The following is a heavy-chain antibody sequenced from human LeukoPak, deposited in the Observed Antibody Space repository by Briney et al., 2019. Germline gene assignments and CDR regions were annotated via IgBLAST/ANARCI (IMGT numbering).Heavy chain of an antibody. D-gene: IGHD6-19*01. Sequence: GGSLRLSCAASGFTFSSYAMSWVRQAPGKGLEWVSAISGSGGSTYYADSVKGGFTISRDNSKNTLYLQMNSLRAEDTAVYYCAKERGGYSSGWTDYWGQGTLVTVSS. CDR2: ISGSGGST. J-gene: IGHJ4*02. V-gene: IGHV3-23*01. CDR3: AKERGGYSSGWTDY. CDR1: GFTFSSYA.